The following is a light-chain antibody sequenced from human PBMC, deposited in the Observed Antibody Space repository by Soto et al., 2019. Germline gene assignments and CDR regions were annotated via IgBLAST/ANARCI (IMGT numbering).Light chain of an antibody. CDR2: AAS. Sequence: DIQMTQSPSSLSASVGDRVTITFRASPSISSSLSGYQKKPGKAPQLLIYAASSLQSGVPSRFSGSGSGTDFTLTISFLQPEDFVTYFCQHSYSSPSNFGQGTKLDSK. CDR3: QHSYSSPSN. V-gene: IGKV1-39*01. J-gene: IGKJ2*01. CDR1: PSISSS.